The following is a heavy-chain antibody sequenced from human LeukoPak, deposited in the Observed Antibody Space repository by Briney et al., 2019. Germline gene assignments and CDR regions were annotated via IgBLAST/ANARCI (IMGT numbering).Heavy chain of an antibody. CDR2: ISSNGGSR. J-gene: IGHJ4*02. Sequence: HSGGSLRLSCSASGFTFSSYAMHWVRQAPGKGLEYVSAISSNGGSRYYADSVKGRFTISRDNSKNTLYLQMSSLRAEDTAVYYCVVQGWVFRAPTQYYFDYWGQGTLVTVSS. CDR3: VVQGWVFRAPTQYYFDY. CDR1: GFTFSSYA. V-gene: IGHV3-64D*06. D-gene: IGHD1-1*01.